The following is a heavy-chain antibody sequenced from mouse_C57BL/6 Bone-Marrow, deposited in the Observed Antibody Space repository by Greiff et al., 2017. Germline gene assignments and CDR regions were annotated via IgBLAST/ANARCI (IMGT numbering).Heavy chain of an antibody. CDR3: ARQTYYSNYPYAMDY. D-gene: IGHD2-5*01. Sequence: VQRVESGGGLVKPGGSLKLSCAASGFTFSDYGMHWVRQAPEKGLEWVAYISSGSSTIYYADTVKGRFTISRDNAKNTLFLQMTSLRSEDTAMYYCARQTYYSNYPYAMDYWGQGTSVTVSS. CDR1: GFTFSDYG. J-gene: IGHJ4*01. V-gene: IGHV5-17*01. CDR2: ISSGSSTI.